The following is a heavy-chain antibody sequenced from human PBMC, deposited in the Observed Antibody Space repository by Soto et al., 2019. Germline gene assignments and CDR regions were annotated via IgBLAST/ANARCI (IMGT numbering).Heavy chain of an antibody. D-gene: IGHD1-26*01. CDR1: GGTFSSYA. CDR3: ARVSGSYYGYYYGMDV. J-gene: IGHJ6*02. Sequence: SVKVSCKASGGTFSSYAISWVRQAPGQGLEWMGGIIPIFGTANYAQKFQGRVTITADESTSTAYMELSSLRSEDTAVYYCARVSGSYYGYYYGMDVWGQGTTVTVSS. V-gene: IGHV1-69*13. CDR2: IIPIFGTA.